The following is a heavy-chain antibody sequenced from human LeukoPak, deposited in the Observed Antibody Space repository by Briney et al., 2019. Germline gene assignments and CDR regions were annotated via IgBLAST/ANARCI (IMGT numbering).Heavy chain of an antibody. CDR3: ARPRAAADTYYFDY. Sequence: ASVKVSCKASGYTFTSYGISWVQQAPGQGLGWMGWISAYNGNTNYAQKLQGRVTMTTDTSTSTAYMELRNLKSDDTAVYYCARPRAAADTYYFDYWGQGTLVTVSS. CDR2: ISAYNGNT. D-gene: IGHD6-13*01. CDR1: GYTFTSYG. J-gene: IGHJ4*02. V-gene: IGHV1-18*01.